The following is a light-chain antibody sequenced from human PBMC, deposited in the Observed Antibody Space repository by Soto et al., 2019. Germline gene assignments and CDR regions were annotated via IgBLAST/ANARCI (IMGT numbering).Light chain of an antibody. CDR2: DVS. J-gene: IGKJ4*01. CDR3: QQRTSWPT. CDR1: QSVTSS. V-gene: IGKV3-11*01. Sequence: EIVLTQSPATLSLSPGDRATLSCRASQSVTSSLAWFQQKPGQAPRLLIYDVSRRATAIPARFSGSGSGTDFTLTIRSLEPEDFAVYYCQQRTSWPTFGGGTKVDIK.